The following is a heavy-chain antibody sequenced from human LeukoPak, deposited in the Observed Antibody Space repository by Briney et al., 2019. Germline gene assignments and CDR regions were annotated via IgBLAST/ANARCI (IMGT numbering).Heavy chain of an antibody. CDR3: TAGVERGTKYFNY. CDR1: GFTFKNAW. D-gene: IGHD3-16*01. CDR2: IKNKGDGGTT. V-gene: IGHV3-15*01. Sequence: GGSLRLSCGASGFTFKNAWMSWVRQTPGKGLEWVGRIKNKGDGGTTDYAAPVKGRFTISRDDSKDTVYLQMNSLKAEDTAVYYCTAGVERGTKYFNYWGQVTLVTVSS. J-gene: IGHJ4*02.